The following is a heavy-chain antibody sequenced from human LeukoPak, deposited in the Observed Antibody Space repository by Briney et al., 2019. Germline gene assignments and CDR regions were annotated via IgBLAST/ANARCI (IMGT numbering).Heavy chain of an antibody. CDR3: ARDEFDFGAYYFDY. Sequence: GASVKVSCKASGYTFSNYGLSWVRPAPGHGLEWMGWISAYTGNTNYAQKFQGRVTLTTDTSTTTAYMDLRSLRSDDTAVYYCARDEFDFGAYYFDYWGQGTLVTVSS. D-gene: IGHD4-17*01. CDR2: ISAYTGNT. CDR1: GYTFSNYG. J-gene: IGHJ4*02. V-gene: IGHV1-18*01.